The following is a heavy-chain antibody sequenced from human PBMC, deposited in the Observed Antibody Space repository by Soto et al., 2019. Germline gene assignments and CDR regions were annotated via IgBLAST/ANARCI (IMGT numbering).Heavy chain of an antibody. V-gene: IGHV3-23*01. J-gene: IGHJ6*01. CDR2: VSGRGGST. D-gene: IGHD4-17*01. CDR3: AKVSTVTTSLYFYYYGFDV. Sequence: VQLLESGGGLVQPGGSLRLACTDSGFTFNHYAMSWVRQAPGKGLEWVSAVSGRGGSTKYADSVKGRFIISRDNSNSTLYLQMDSLRGEDTTVYYCAKVSTVTTSLYFYYYGFDVWGQGTTVTVSS. CDR1: GFTFNHYA.